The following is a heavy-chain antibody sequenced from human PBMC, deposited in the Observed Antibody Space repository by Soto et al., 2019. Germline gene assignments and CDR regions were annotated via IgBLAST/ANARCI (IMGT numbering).Heavy chain of an antibody. Sequence: GGSLRLSCAASGFTFSSYAMSWVRQAPGKGLEWVSYISGSSSTIYYADSVKGRFTISRDNAKNSLYLQMNSLRDEDTAVYYCARVPRDSSGYYFTSRFDYWGQGTLVTV. J-gene: IGHJ4*02. CDR1: GFTFSSYA. D-gene: IGHD3-22*01. CDR3: ARVPRDSSGYYFTSRFDY. CDR2: ISGSSSTI. V-gene: IGHV3-48*02.